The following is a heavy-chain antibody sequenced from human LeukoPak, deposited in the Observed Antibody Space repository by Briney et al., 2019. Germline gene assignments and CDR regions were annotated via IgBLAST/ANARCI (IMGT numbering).Heavy chain of an antibody. D-gene: IGHD4-17*01. CDR1: GFTFSDYY. V-gene: IGHV3-11*04. CDR2: ISVSGSVV. Sequence: GGSLRLSCAASGFTFSDYYMGWIRQAPGKGLEWISYISVSGSVVYYADSAKGRFTISRDNAKNSLYLQMNSLRAEDTAVYYCARDGHLKSTVTPDYWGQGTLVTVSS. CDR3: ARDGHLKSTVTPDY. J-gene: IGHJ4*02.